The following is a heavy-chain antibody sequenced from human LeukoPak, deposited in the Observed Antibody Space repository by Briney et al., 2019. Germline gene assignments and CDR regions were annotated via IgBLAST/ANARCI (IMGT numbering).Heavy chain of an antibody. CDR1: GVSVSDYY. Sequence: PSETLSLTCSVSGVSVSDYYWNWIRQPPGKGLGWIGYFYYSGSTNYNPSLKSRVTISVDTSKNQFSLKLSSVTAADTAVYYCARDLEGSSSCWGQGTLVTVSS. V-gene: IGHV4-59*02. CDR2: FYYSGST. CDR3: ARDLEGSSSC. J-gene: IGHJ4*02. D-gene: IGHD6-13*01.